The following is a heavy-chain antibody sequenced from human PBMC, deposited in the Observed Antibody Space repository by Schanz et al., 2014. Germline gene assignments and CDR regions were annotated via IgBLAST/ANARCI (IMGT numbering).Heavy chain of an antibody. D-gene: IGHD3-10*01. CDR2: INPSGGST. V-gene: IGHV1-46*01. Sequence: QVQLVQSGAEVKKPGASVRLSCEASGYTFTSYYMHWVRQAPGQGLEWMGIINPSGGSTSYAQKFQGRVTMTRDTSTSTAYMELRSLISDDTAVYYCVRDAGWAFGDYHGMDVWGQGTSVTVSS. J-gene: IGHJ6*02. CDR1: GYTFTSYY. CDR3: VRDAGWAFGDYHGMDV.